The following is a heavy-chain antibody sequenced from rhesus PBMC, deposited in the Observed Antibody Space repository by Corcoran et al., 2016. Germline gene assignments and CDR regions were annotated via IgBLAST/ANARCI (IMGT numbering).Heavy chain of an antibody. Sequence: QVTLKESGPALVKPTQTLTLTCTFSGFSLSTRGMGVGWVRQPPGKALEWLASIYWNDEKYYRTSLKGRLTISKDTPKNQVVLRMTNMDPMDTATYFCARGSITSGTYGLDSWGQGVVVTVSS. J-gene: IGHJ6*01. D-gene: IGHD1-38*01. CDR3: ARGSITSGTYGLDS. V-gene: IGHV2S1*01. CDR1: GFSLSTRGMG. CDR2: IYWNDEK.